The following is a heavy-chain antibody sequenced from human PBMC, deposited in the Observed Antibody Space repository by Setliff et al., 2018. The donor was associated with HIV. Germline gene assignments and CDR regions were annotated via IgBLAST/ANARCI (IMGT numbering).Heavy chain of an antibody. Sequence: GGSLRLSCPASGFTFSSYGMHWVRQAPGKGLEWVAFIRYDGSEKYYIESVKGRFTISRDNSKKMLYLQMNSLRAEDTAVYYCARDATYYNFWSGSYDAFDVWGQGTMVTVSS. CDR2: IRYDGSEK. D-gene: IGHD3-3*01. CDR3: ARDATYYNFWSGSYDAFDV. V-gene: IGHV3-30*02. CDR1: GFTFSSYG. J-gene: IGHJ3*01.